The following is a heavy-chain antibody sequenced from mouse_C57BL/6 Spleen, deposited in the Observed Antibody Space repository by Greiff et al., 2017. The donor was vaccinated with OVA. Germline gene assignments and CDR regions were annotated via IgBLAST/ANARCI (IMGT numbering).Heavy chain of an antibody. CDR2: IYPRSGNT. CDR3: ARARTVVATPYAMDY. D-gene: IGHD1-1*01. J-gene: IGHJ4*01. V-gene: IGHV1-81*01. CDR1: GYTFTSYG. Sequence: QVQLQQPGAELVRPGSSVKLSCKASGYTFTSYGISWVKQRTGQGLEWIGEIYPRSGNTYYNEKFKGKATLTADKSSSTAYMELRSLTSEDSAVYFCARARTVVATPYAMDYWGQGTSVTVSS.